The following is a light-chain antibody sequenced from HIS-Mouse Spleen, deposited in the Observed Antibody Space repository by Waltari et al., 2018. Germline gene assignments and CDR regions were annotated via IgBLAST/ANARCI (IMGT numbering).Light chain of an antibody. CDR2: EVS. V-gene: IGLV2-8*01. J-gene: IGLJ2*01. CDR1: SSDVGAYNY. Sequence: QSALTQPPSASGSPGQSVTTSCTVTSSDVGAYNYVSCYQQHPCTAPKLMIYEVSKRPSGVPDRFSGSNSGNTASLTVSGLQAEDEADYYCSSYAGSNNFVVFGGGTKLTVL. CDR3: SSYAGSNNFVV.